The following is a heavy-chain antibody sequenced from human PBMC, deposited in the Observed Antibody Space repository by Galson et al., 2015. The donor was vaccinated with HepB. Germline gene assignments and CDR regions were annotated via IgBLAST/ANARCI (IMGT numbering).Heavy chain of an antibody. V-gene: IGHV3-23*01. CDR3: AQERGCGGTNCHNLRGY. J-gene: IGHJ4*02. D-gene: IGHD2-2*02. CDR1: GFTLSGHA. Sequence: SLRLSCAASGFTLSGHAMAWVRHAPGKGLEWVSSVTIGGYIYYADSVKGRFTISRDISKNTLYLQMNSLGVEDTAVYYCAQERGCGGTNCHNLRGYWGPGTLVTVSS. CDR2: VTIGGYI.